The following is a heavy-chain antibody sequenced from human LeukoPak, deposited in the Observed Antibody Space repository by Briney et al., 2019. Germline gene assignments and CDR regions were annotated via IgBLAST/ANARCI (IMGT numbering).Heavy chain of an antibody. J-gene: IGHJ4*02. Sequence: GSLRLSCAASGFTFSSYAMSWVRQAPGKGLEWVSAISGSGGSTYYADSVKGRFTISRDNSKNTLYLQMNSLRAEDTAVYYCAESAFLGTSLDCWGQGTLVTVSS. CDR1: GFTFSSYA. CDR2: ISGSGGST. V-gene: IGHV3-23*01. CDR3: AESAFLGTSLDC. D-gene: IGHD7-27*01.